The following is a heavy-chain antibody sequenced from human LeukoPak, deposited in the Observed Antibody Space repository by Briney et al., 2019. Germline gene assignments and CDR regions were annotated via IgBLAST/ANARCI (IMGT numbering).Heavy chain of an antibody. Sequence: WASLRLSCAASGFTFSSYAMSWVRQAPGKGLEWVSAISGSGGSTYYADSVKGRFTISRDNSKNTLYLQMNSLRAEDTAVYYCAKGPATHDAFDIWGQGTVVTVSS. J-gene: IGHJ3*02. CDR3: AKGPATHDAFDI. CDR1: GFTFSSYA. D-gene: IGHD1-26*01. CDR2: ISGSGGST. V-gene: IGHV3-23*01.